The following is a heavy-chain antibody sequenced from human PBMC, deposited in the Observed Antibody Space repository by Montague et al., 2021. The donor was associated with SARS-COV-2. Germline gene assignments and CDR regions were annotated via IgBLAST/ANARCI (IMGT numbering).Heavy chain of an antibody. CDR2: ISYDGSNK. Sequence: SLRLSCAASGFTFSSYAMHWVRQAPGKGLEWVTVISYDGSNKYYADSVKGRFTISGDNSKNTLYLQMNSLRAEDTAVYYCARDLVGAYWYFDLWGRGTLVTVSS. V-gene: IGHV3-30-3*01. D-gene: IGHD1-26*01. CDR1: GFTFSSYA. CDR3: ARDLVGAYWYFDL. J-gene: IGHJ2*01.